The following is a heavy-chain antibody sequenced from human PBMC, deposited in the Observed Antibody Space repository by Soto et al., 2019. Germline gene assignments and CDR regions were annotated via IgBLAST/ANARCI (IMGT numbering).Heavy chain of an antibody. CDR1: GGSIRSSSYY. J-gene: IGHJ6*03. CDR3: ARLPYDFWRGYYPYYYYYYMDV. V-gene: IGHV4-39*01. CDR2: IYYSGST. Sequence: SETMSLRCTVAGGSIRSSSYYWGWIRQPPGKGLEWIGSIYYSGSTYYNPSLKSRVTISVDTSKNQFSLKLSSVTAADTAVYYCARLPYDFWRGYYPYYYYYYMDVWGKGITVTVSS. D-gene: IGHD3-3*01.